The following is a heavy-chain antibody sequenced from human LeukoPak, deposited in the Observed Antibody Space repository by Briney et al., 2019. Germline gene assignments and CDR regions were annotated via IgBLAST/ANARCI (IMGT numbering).Heavy chain of an antibody. CDR3: AEGQGSSLDY. CDR1: GGSISSGSYY. V-gene: IGHV4-61*02. J-gene: IGHJ4*02. CDR2: IYTSGST. Sequence: SQTLSLTCTVSGGSISSGSYYWSWIRQPAGKGLEWIGRIYTSGSTNYNPSLKSRVTISVDTSKNQFSLKLSSVTAADTAVYYCAEGQGSSLDYWGQGTLVTVSS. D-gene: IGHD1-26*01.